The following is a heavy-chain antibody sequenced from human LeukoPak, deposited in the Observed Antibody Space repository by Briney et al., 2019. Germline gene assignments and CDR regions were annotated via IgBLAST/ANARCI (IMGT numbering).Heavy chain of an antibody. CDR2: IYHSGST. CDR1: GGSISSSNW. CDR3: VRVVVGASIVGAIDY. J-gene: IGHJ4*02. Sequence: SETLSLTCAVSGGSISSSNWWSWVRQPPGKGLEWIGEIYHSGSTNYNPSLKSRVTISVDKSKNQFSLKLSSVTAADTAVYYCVRVVVGASIVGAIDYWGQGTLVTVSS. D-gene: IGHD1-26*01. V-gene: IGHV4-4*02.